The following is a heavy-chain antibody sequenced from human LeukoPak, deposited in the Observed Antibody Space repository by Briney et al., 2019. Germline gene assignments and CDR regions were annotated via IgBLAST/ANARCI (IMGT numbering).Heavy chain of an antibody. V-gene: IGHV3-66*01. J-gene: IGHJ4*02. CDR2: IYSGGSA. D-gene: IGHD3-10*01. CDR1: GFTFSNYA. Sequence: GGSLRLSCAASGFTFSNYAMSWVRQAPGKGLEWVSVIYSGGSAYYADSVKGRFTISRDNSKNTLYLQMNSLRAEDTAVYYCARNDYGSGSYITLFDYWGQGTLVTVSS. CDR3: ARNDYGSGSYITLFDY.